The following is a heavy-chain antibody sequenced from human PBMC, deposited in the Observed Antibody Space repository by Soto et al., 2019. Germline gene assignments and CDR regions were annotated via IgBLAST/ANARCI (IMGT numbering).Heavy chain of an antibody. CDR3: ARGGTTKDYYYGMDV. CDR2: ISSTGVTT. D-gene: IGHD1-7*01. V-gene: IGHV3-23*01. J-gene: IGHJ6*02. Sequence: GGSLRLSCAASGFTFSNFGMSWVRQPPGKGLEWVSAISSTGVTTYYADSVKGRFTISRDNSKNTLYLQMNSLRAEDTAVYYCARGGTTKDYYYGMDVWGQGTTVTVSS. CDR1: GFTFSNFG.